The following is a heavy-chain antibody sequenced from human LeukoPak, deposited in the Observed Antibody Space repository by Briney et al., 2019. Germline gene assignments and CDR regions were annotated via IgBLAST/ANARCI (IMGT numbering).Heavy chain of an antibody. V-gene: IGHV1-2*02. CDR1: GYTFTGYY. CDR3: ARGVIFPGYSSSWCFDY. CDR2: INPNSGVT. D-gene: IGHD6-13*01. J-gene: IGHJ4*02. Sequence: ASVKVSCKASGYTFTGYYMHWVRQAPGQGLEWMGWINPNSGVTNYAQNFQGRVTMTRDTSISTAYMELSSLRSDDTAVYYCARGVIFPGYSSSWCFDYWGQGSLVTVSS.